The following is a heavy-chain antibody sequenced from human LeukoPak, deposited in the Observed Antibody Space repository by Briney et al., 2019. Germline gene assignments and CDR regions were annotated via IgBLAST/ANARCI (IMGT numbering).Heavy chain of an antibody. CDR2: INNDGSST. CDR1: GFTFSSYW. D-gene: IGHD3-10*01. V-gene: IGHV3-74*01. J-gene: IGHJ4*02. CDR3: ARGGDRSFDY. Sequence: GGSLRLSCAASGFTFSSYWMHWVRQAPGKGLVWISRINNDGSSTIYADSVKGRFTVSRDNAKNTVYLQMSSLRAEDTAVYYCARGGDRSFDYWGQGTLVTVSS.